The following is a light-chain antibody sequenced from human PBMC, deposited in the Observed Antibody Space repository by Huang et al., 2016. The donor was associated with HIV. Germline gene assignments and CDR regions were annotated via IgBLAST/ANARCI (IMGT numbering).Light chain of an antibody. CDR2: KIS. V-gene: IGKV2-30*01. CDR1: QSLIYSDGNTY. J-gene: IGKJ5*01. Sequence: DVVLTQSPLSLPVTLGQPASISCWSSQSLIYSDGNTYLSWFQQRPGQAPRRLIYKISNRDSGFPDRFSGSGSGSDFTLKISKVEAEDVAVYYCMQGTHWPPITFGQGTRLEI. CDR3: MQGTHWPPIT.